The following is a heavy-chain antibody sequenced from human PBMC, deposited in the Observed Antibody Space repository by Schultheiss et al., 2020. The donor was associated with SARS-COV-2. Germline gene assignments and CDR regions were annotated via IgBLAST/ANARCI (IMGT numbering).Heavy chain of an antibody. J-gene: IGHJ5*02. CDR3: ARESNDLSAGTPRDWFDP. D-gene: IGHD3-3*01. CDR1: GYTFTSYA. V-gene: IGHV1-3*01. Sequence: GGSLRLSCKASGYTFTSYAMHWVRQAPGQRLEWMGRINPNSGGTNYAQKFQGRVTITRDTSASTAYMELSSLRSEDTAVYYCARESNDLSAGTPRDWFDPWGQGTLVTVSS. CDR2: INPNSGGT.